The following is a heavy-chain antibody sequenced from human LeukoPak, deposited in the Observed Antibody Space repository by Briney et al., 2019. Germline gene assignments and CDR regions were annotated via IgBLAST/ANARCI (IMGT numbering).Heavy chain of an antibody. V-gene: IGHV4-31*03. CDR1: GGSISSGTYY. CDR3: ARTSHGSGSYYDR. Sequence: SETLSLTCTVSGGSISSGTYYWGWIRQLPGKGLEWIGYIYYSGTTYYNPSLKSRLTISVDTFENQFSLHLTSVTAADTAVYYCARTSHGSGSYYDRWGQGTLVTVSS. D-gene: IGHD3-10*01. CDR2: IYYSGTT. J-gene: IGHJ4*02.